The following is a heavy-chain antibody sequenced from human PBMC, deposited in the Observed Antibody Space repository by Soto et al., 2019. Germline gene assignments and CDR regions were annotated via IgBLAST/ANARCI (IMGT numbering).Heavy chain of an antibody. D-gene: IGHD5-12*01. CDR1: GYTFTSYG. CDR3: ATDRKLYSGCRTSQAFDI. CDR2: ISAYNGNT. J-gene: IGHJ3*02. V-gene: IGHV1-18*01. Sequence: ASVKVSCKASGYTFTSYGISWVRQAPGQGLEWMGWISAYNGNTNYAQKLQGRVTMTTDTSTSTAYMELRSLSSDDTAVYYCATDRKLYSGCRTSQAFDIWEKGPMGNVSS.